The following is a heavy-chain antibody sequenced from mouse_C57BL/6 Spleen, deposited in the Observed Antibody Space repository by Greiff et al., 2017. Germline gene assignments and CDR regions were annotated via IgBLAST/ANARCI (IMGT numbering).Heavy chain of an antibody. Sequence: QVQLQQSGAELARPGASVKMSCKASGYTFTSYTMHWVKQRPGQGLEWIGYINPSSGYTKYNQKFKDKATLTADKSSSTAYMQLSSLTSEDSAVYYCARGRGLRDYDAWFAYWGQGTLVTVSA. CDR3: ARGRGLRDYDAWFAY. V-gene: IGHV1-4*01. J-gene: IGHJ3*01. D-gene: IGHD2-4*01. CDR1: GYTFTSYT. CDR2: INPSSGYT.